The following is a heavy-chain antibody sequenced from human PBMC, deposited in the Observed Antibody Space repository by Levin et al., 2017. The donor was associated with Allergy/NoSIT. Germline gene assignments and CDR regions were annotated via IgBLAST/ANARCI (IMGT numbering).Heavy chain of an antibody. D-gene: IGHD7-27*01. V-gene: IGHV3-21*01. CDR2: ISESSSYI. Sequence: NAGGSLRLSCAASGFTFNTYSMNWVRQAPGKGLEWVSSISESSSYIYYADSVKGRFTISRDNAKNSLYLQMNSLRAEDTAVYFCAASWGNDAFAFWGQGTMVIVS. J-gene: IGHJ3*01. CDR3: AASWGNDAFAF. CDR1: GFTFNTYS.